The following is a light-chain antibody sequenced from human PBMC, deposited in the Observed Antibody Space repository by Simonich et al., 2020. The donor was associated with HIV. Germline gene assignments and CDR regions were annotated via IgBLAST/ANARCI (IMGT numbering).Light chain of an antibody. J-gene: IGKJ3*01. CDR2: LGS. Sequence: DIVMTQSPLSLPVTPGEPASISCRSSQSLLSSNGYNYFDWYLQKPGQSPQLLIYLGSNRASGVPNRFSGSGSGTDFTLKISRVEAEDVGVYYCMQALQTPFTFGPGTKVDIK. CDR1: QSLLSSNGYNY. CDR3: MQALQTPFT. V-gene: IGKV2-28*01.